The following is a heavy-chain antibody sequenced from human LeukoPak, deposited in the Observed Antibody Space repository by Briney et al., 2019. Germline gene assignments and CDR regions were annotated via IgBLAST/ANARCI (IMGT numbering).Heavy chain of an antibody. V-gene: IGHV1-24*01. J-gene: IGHJ6*03. CDR2: FDHEDGET. Sequence: ASVKVSCKVSGYTLTELSMHWVRQAPGKGLEWMGGFDHEDGETIYAQRFQGRVTMTEDTSTDTAYMELSSLRSEDTAVYYCATGYGSGSRSGYYVDVWGKGTTVTISS. CDR1: GYTLTELS. D-gene: IGHD3-10*01. CDR3: ATGYGSGSRSGYYVDV.